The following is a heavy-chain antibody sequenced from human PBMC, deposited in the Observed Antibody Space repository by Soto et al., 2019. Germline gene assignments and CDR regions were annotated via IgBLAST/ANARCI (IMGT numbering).Heavy chain of an antibody. J-gene: IGHJ6*02. CDR2: IYYSGST. CDR1: GGSISSGGYY. Sequence: QVQLQESGPGLVKPSQTLSLTCTVSGGSISSGGYYWSWIRQHPGKGLEWIGYIYYSGSTYYNPSLKSRVTISVDTSKNQLSLNLRSVTAADTAVYYCARAPDYSLYGMDVWGQGTTVTVSS. V-gene: IGHV4-31*03. CDR3: ARAPDYSLYGMDV. D-gene: IGHD2-15*01.